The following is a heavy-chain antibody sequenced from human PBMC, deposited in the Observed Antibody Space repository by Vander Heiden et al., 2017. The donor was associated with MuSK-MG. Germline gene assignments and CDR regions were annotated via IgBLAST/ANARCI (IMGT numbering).Heavy chain of an antibody. CDR3: ARRGHYCGSTSCHYYFDY. J-gene: IGHJ4*02. CDR1: GGSISSRSYY. V-gene: IGHV4-39*01. Sequence: SGGSISSRSYYWGWIRQPPGKALEWIGTIYYSGTTYYNPSLESRVTISVDTSKNQFSLRLASVTAADTAVYYCARRGHYCGSTSCHYYFDYWGQGTLVTVSS. D-gene: IGHD2-2*01. CDR2: IYYSGTT.